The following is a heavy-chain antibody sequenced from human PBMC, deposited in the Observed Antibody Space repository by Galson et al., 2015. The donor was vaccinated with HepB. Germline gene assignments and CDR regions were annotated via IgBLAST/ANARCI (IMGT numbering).Heavy chain of an antibody. D-gene: IGHD2-2*01. J-gene: IGHJ6*02. CDR2: ISAYNGNI. CDR3: ARDGRFVPAATWGDSYYAVDV. CDR1: GYTFNSDG. V-gene: IGHV1-18*01. Sequence: SVKVSCKASGYTFNSDGMSWVRQAPGQGLEWVGWISAYNGNINYAQKFKGRVTMTTDTSTSTAYMYLRSLRSDDTAVYYCARDGRFVPAATWGDSYYAVDVWGQGTTVTVSS.